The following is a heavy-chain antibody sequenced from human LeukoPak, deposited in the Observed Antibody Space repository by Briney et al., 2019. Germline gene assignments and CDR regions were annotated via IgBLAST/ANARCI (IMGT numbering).Heavy chain of an antibody. Sequence: SETLSLTCTVSCGSISSSSYYWGWIRQPPGKGLEWIGILYYSGSTYYNPSLKSRVTISVDTSKNQSSLKLSSVTAADTAVYYCARDSGSYPDYWGQGTLVTVSS. CDR1: CGSISSSSYY. V-gene: IGHV4-39*07. D-gene: IGHD1-26*01. CDR3: ARDSGSYPDY. CDR2: LYYSGST. J-gene: IGHJ4*02.